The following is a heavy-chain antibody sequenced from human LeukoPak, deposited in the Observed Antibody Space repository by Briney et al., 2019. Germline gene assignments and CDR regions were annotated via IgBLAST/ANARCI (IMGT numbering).Heavy chain of an antibody. D-gene: IGHD6-19*01. J-gene: IGHJ2*01. CDR2: ISSSSSTI. CDR3: ARTSGKGLWYFDL. V-gene: IGHV3-48*04. CDR1: GFTFSSYR. Sequence: PGGSLRLSCAGSGFTFSSYRMNWVRQAPGKGLEWVSYISSSSSTIYYADSVKGRFTISRDNAKNSLYLQMNSLRAEDTAVYYCARTSGKGLWYFDLWGRGTLVTVSS.